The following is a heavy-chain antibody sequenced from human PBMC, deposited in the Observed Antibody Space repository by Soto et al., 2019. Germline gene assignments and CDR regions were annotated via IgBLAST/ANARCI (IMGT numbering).Heavy chain of an antibody. J-gene: IGHJ4*02. D-gene: IGHD2-15*01. CDR1: GGYSSSSSNH. Sequence: SETMSLTCTVSGGYSSSSSNHRGWIRQPPGKGLEWIGNIYYSENTYYNPSLKSRVTISVDTSKNQFSLKLSSVTAADTAVYYCARVRGLSSGSFWGQGTLVTV. V-gene: IGHV4-39*01. CDR3: ARVRGLSSGSF. CDR2: IYYSENT.